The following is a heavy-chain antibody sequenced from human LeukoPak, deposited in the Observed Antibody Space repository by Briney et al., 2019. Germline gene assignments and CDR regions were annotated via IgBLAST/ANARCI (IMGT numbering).Heavy chain of an antibody. CDR1: GFTFSSYA. V-gene: IGHV3-23*01. CDR3: ARAPRPVAYFDY. D-gene: IGHD2-15*01. CDR2: ISGSGGYT. J-gene: IGHJ4*02. Sequence: GGSLRLSCAASGFTFSSYAMSWVRQAPGKGLEWVSAISGSGGYTYYADSVKGRVAISRDDSKSTLYLQMNSLRAEDTAVYYCARAPRPVAYFDYWGQGTLVTVSS.